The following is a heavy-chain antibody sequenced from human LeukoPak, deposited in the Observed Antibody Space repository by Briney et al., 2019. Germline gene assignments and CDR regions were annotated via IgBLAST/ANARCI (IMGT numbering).Heavy chain of an antibody. D-gene: IGHD2-2*01. Sequence: NSSETLSLTCAVSGGSISSSDWWSWVRQPPGKGLEWIGEIYHSGSTNYNPSLKSRVTISVDRSKNQFSLKLSSVTAVDTAVYYCARDPNCSSTSCYLVWGQGTLVTVSS. CDR2: IYHSGST. CDR1: GGSISSSDW. V-gene: IGHV4-4*02. CDR3: ARDPNCSSTSCYLV. J-gene: IGHJ4*02.